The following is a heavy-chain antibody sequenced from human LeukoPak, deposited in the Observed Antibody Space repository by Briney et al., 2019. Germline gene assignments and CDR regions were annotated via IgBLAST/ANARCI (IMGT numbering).Heavy chain of an antibody. D-gene: IGHD1-26*01. CDR1: GFTFSSYW. V-gene: IGHV3-74*01. Sequence: GGSLRLSCAASGFTFSSYWMHWVRQAPGKGLVWVSRINSDGSSTSYADSVKGRFTISRDNAKNTLYLQMNSLRAEDTAVYYCARSGAWDAFDIWGQGTMVTVSS. CDR2: INSDGSST. CDR3: ARSGAWDAFDI. J-gene: IGHJ3*02.